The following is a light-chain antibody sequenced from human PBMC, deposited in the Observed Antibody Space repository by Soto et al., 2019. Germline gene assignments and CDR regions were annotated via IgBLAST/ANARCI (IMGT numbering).Light chain of an antibody. CDR1: QSISSN. Sequence: EIMMTQPSATLSFSPGDIDTLPCRAIQSISSNLAWYQQKPGLAPRLLIYDASHRAAGIPARFSGSGSGTDFTLTISRLEPEDFAVYYCQKYGGSPRKFGQGTRLEIK. J-gene: IGKJ5*01. V-gene: IGKV3D-20*01. CDR3: QKYGGSPRK. CDR2: DAS.